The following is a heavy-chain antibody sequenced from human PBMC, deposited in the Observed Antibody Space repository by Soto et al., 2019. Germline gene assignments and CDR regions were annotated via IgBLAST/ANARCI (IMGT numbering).Heavy chain of an antibody. Sequence: GASVKVSCKASGYTFTSYAMHWVRQAPGQRLEWMGWVNAGNGNTKYSQKFQGRVTITRDTSASTAYMELSSLRHDDTAVYYCARDFYPLAYYFDYWGQGTLVTVSS. CDR1: GYTFTSYA. CDR3: ARDFYPLAYYFDY. V-gene: IGHV1-3*01. J-gene: IGHJ4*02. CDR2: VNAGNGNT.